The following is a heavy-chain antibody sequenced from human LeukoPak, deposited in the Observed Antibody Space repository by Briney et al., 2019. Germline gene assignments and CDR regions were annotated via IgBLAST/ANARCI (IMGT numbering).Heavy chain of an antibody. J-gene: IGHJ3*02. CDR3: ARRAVAGTVDAFDI. CDR1: GGSISSSSYY. Sequence: RPSETLSLTCTVSGGSISSSSYYWSWIRQPPGKGLEWIGSIYYSGSTYYNPSLKSRVTISVDTSKNQFSLKLSSVTAADTAVYYCARRAVAGTVDAFDIWGQGTMVTVSS. V-gene: IGHV4-39*01. D-gene: IGHD6-19*01. CDR2: IYYSGST.